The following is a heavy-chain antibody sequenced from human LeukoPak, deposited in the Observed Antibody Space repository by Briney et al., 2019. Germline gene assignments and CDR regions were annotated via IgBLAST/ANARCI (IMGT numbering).Heavy chain of an antibody. CDR2: IYYSGST. V-gene: IGHV4-59*01. CDR1: GGSISSYY. Sequence: SETLSLTCTVCGGSISSYYWSWIRQPPGKGLEWIGYIYYSGSTNYNPSLKSRVTISVDTSKNQFSLKLSSVTAADTAVYYCARVSTRGQQLVDYWGQGTLVTVSS. D-gene: IGHD6-13*01. CDR3: ARVSTRGQQLVDY. J-gene: IGHJ4*02.